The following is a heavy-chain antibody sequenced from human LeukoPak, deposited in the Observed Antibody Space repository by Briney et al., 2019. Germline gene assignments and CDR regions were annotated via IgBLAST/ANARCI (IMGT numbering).Heavy chain of an antibody. Sequence: SETLSLTCTISGGSISSSSYYWGWIRQPPGKGLEWIGSIYYSGSTYYNPSLKSRVTISVDTSKNQFSLKLSSVTAADTAVYYCARHQGNYYDSSGYDDAFDIWGQGTMVTVSS. CDR2: IYYSGST. CDR1: GGSISSSSYY. V-gene: IGHV4-39*01. J-gene: IGHJ3*02. CDR3: ARHQGNYYDSSGYDDAFDI. D-gene: IGHD3-22*01.